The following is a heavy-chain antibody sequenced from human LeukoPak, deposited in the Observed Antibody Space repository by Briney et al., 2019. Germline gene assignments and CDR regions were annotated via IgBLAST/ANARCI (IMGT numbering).Heavy chain of an antibody. CDR3: VRGRGSYGWFDP. CDR1: GFTSSSCW. Sequence: SGGSLRLSCAASGFTSSSCWMHWVRQVPGKGLVWVSRISGDGTARNYADSVKGRFTISRDDAKNTVDLQMNSLRGEDTAVYYCVRGRGSYGWFDPWGQGTLVTVSS. CDR2: ISGDGTAR. V-gene: IGHV3-74*01. J-gene: IGHJ5*02. D-gene: IGHD3-10*01.